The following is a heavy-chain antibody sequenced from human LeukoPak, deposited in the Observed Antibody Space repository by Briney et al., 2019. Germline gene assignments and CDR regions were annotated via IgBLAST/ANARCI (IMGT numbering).Heavy chain of an antibody. CDR1: GDSIRSDR. J-gene: IGHJ4*02. V-gene: IGHV4-4*09. Sequence: SETLSLTCAVSGDSIRSDRWNWIRQTPGKGLEWLGYIYHTATTNYNHSFRTRVTMSLDTSNNQFSLRLTSVTAADTAVYYCARTPARSGWAYYFDYWGQGALVTVSS. CDR2: IYHTATT. D-gene: IGHD6-19*01. CDR3: ARTPARSGWAYYFDY.